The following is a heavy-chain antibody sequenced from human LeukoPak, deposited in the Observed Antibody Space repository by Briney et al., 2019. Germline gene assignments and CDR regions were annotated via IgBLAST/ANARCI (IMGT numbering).Heavy chain of an antibody. Sequence: SETLSLTCTVSGGSISSYYWGWIRQPPGKGLEWIGSIYHSGSTYYNPSLKSRVTISVNTSKNQFSLKLSSVTAADTAVYYCAREGRPDSSGYYYHSWGQGTLVTVSS. CDR3: AREGRPDSSGYYYHS. CDR1: GGSISSYY. V-gene: IGHV4-39*07. D-gene: IGHD3-22*01. J-gene: IGHJ4*02. CDR2: IYHSGST.